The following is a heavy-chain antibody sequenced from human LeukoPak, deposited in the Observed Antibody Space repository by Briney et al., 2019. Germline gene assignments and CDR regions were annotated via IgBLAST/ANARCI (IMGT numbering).Heavy chain of an antibody. J-gene: IGHJ3*02. CDR2: INWNGGST. Sequence: GGSLRLSCAASGFTFDNYGMSWVRQAPGKGLEWVSGINWNGGSTGYADSVKGRFTISRDNAKNSLYLQMNSLRAEDTALYYCARINTYYYDSSGYYSAFDIWGQGTIVTVSS. V-gene: IGHV3-20*04. CDR1: GFTFDNYG. D-gene: IGHD3-22*01. CDR3: ARINTYYYDSSGYYSAFDI.